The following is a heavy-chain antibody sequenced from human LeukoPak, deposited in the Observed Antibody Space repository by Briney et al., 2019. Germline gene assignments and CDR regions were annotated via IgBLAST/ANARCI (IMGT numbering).Heavy chain of an antibody. CDR2: IYNTGDT. CDR1: GFTVNNNY. CDR3: AKAPVGWLRPLDY. D-gene: IGHD5-12*01. V-gene: IGHV3-53*01. Sequence: GGSLRLSCAASGFTVNNNYMSWVRQAPGKGLEWVSFIYNTGDTYYADSVKGRFTISRDNSKNTLYLQMNSLRAEDTAVYYCAKAPVGWLRPLDYWGQGTLVTVSS. J-gene: IGHJ4*02.